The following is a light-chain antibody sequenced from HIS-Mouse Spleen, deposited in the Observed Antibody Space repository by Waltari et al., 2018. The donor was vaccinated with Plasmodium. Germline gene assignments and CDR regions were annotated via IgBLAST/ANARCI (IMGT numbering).Light chain of an antibody. J-gene: IGLJ2*01. CDR3: VLYMGSGIWV. Sequence: QTVVTQEPSFSVSPGGTVTLTCGLSSGSVSTSYSPSWYQQTPGQAPRTLIYSTSTRASVVPERFSGSILGNKAALTITGAQADDESDYYFVLYMGSGIWVFGGGTKLTVL. V-gene: IGLV8-61*01. CDR1: SGSVSTSYS. CDR2: STS.